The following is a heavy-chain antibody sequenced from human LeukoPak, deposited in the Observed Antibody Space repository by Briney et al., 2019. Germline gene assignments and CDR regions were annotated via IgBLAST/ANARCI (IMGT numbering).Heavy chain of an antibody. Sequence: SETLSLTCTVSGGSISSGGYYWSWIRQHPGKGLEWIGYIYYSGSTYYNPSLKSRVTISVDTSKNQFSLKLSSVTAADTAVYYCARQSTVVPAAGLDYWGQGTLVTVSS. CDR3: ARQSTVVPAAGLDY. CDR2: IYYSGST. D-gene: IGHD2-2*01. CDR1: GGSISSGGYY. V-gene: IGHV4-31*03. J-gene: IGHJ4*02.